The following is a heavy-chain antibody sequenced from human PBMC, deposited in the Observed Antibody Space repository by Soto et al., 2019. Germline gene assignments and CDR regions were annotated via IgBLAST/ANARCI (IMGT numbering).Heavy chain of an antibody. CDR2: IYYSGST. J-gene: IGHJ5*02. Sequence: SETLSLTCTVSGGSISSVDYCWSWIRQPPGKGLEWIGYIYYSGSTYYNPSLKSRVTISVDTSKNQFSLKLSSVTAADTAVYYCARGNYGESPVYNWFDPWGQGTLVTGSS. D-gene: IGHD4-17*01. V-gene: IGHV4-30-4*01. CDR3: ARGNYGESPVYNWFDP. CDR1: GGSISSVDYC.